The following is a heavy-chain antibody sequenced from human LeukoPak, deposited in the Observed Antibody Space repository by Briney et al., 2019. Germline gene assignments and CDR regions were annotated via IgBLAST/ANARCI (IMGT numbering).Heavy chain of an antibody. V-gene: IGHV3-11*04. Sequence: GGSLRLSCAASGFTFSDYYMSWIRQAPGKGLEWVSYISSSGSTIYYADSVKGRFSISRHNAKNSLYLQMDRLGADDTAVYYCARDQGVHCSGGACTAFDIWGQGTMVTVSS. J-gene: IGHJ3*02. CDR3: ARDQGVHCSGGACTAFDI. CDR1: GFTFSDYY. CDR2: ISSSGSTI. D-gene: IGHD2-15*01.